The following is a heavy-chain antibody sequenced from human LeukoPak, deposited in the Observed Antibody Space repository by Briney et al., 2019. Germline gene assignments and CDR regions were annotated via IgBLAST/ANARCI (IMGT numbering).Heavy chain of an antibody. J-gene: IGHJ4*02. D-gene: IGHD6-6*01. CDR3: AKRSPYNSSSYYLDF. CDR2: ISGSGGTT. CDR1: GFSFISYG. V-gene: IGHV3-23*01. Sequence: GGSLRLSCAASGFSFISYGMSWVRQAPGKGLEWVSAISGSGGTTYYADSVRGRFIISRDNSKSTLYFQMNSLRGEDTAIYYCAKRSPYNSSSYYLDFWGQGSLVTVSS.